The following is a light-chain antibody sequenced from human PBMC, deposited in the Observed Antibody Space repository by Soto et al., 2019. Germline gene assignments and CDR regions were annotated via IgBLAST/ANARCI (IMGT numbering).Light chain of an antibody. V-gene: IGKV3-20*01. Sequence: VWTQSPDTLSLSPGERATLSCRASERISSNFLAWYQQSPGQAPRLLIYGASTRASGIPDRFSGSGSGTYFALTISRLEPEDFAVFYCQQYGTSPFTFGPGTTVEIK. CDR1: ERISSNF. CDR2: GAS. CDR3: QQYGTSPFT. J-gene: IGKJ3*01.